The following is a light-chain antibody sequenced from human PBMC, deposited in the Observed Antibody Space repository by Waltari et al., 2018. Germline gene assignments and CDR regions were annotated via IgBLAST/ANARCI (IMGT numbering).Light chain of an antibody. J-gene: IGKJ2*01. V-gene: IGKV2-30*01. CDR2: WVS. CDR3: MQATQWPYT. Sequence: DVVMTQSPLSLPVTLGQPAPISCRSSQSLVSSDGNTNLNWIQQRPGQAPRRLIYWVSNRDSGVPDRFSGSGSGTDFTLKITRVEAEDVGVYYCMQATQWPYTFGQGTKLEIK. CDR1: QSLVSSDGNTN.